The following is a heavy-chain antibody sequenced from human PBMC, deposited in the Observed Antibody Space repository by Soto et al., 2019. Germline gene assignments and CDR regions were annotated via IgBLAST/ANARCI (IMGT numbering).Heavy chain of an antibody. J-gene: IGHJ4*02. CDR2: IKQDGSEN. CDR1: GFTFSNYY. V-gene: IGHV3-7*05. CDR3: ARDLYGVFDY. D-gene: IGHD4-17*01. Sequence: EVQLVESGGDLVQPGGSLRLSCAASGFTFSNYYMTRVRQAPGKGLEWVANIKQDGSENYYVDSVRGRFTISRDNAKKSLYLQMNTLRAEDTAVYYCARDLYGVFDYWGQGTLVTVSS.